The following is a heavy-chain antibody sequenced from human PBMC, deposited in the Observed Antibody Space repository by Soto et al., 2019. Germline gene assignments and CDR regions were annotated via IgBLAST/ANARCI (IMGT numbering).Heavy chain of an antibody. CDR1: GFTVSSNY. D-gene: IGHD1-26*01. CDR2: IYSGGSA. Sequence: EVQLVESGGGLVQPGGSLRLSCAASGFTVSSNYMSWVRQAPGKGLEWVSVIYSGGSAYYADSVKGRFTISRDNSKNTLYLQMNSLRAEDTVVYYCARQRYCYSGGYFDYWGQGTLVTVSS. CDR3: ARQRYCYSGGYFDY. V-gene: IGHV3-66*04. J-gene: IGHJ4*02.